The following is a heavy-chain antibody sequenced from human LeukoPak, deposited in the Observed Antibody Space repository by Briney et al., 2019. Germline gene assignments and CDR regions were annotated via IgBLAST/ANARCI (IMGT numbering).Heavy chain of an antibody. J-gene: IGHJ5*02. CDR1: EFTFSSYA. D-gene: IGHD1-26*01. Sequence: GGSLRLSCAASEFTFSSYAMHWVRQAPGKGLEWVAVISYDGSNKYYADSVKGRFTISRDNSKNTLYLQMNSLRAEGTAVYYCATATDLWGQGTLVTVSS. CDR3: ATATDL. V-gene: IGHV3-30-3*01. CDR2: ISYDGSNK.